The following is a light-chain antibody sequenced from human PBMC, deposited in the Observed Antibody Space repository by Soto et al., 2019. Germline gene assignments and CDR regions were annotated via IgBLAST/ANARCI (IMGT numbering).Light chain of an antibody. V-gene: IGLV1-51*01. CDR2: DND. J-gene: IGLJ2*01. CDR3: ATWDSSLSAVV. Sequence: QSVLTQPPSVSAAPGQKVTISCSGSSSNIRNNYVSWYQQLPGTAPTILIYDNDKRPSGVPDRFSGSKSGTSATLGIGGLQTGDEAEYYCATWDSSLSAVVFGGGTQLTVL. CDR1: SSNIRNNY.